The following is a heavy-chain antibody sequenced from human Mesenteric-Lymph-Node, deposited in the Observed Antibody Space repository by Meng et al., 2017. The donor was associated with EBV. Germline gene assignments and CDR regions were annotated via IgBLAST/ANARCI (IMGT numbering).Heavy chain of an antibody. CDR1: GVSISSGNW. D-gene: IGHD1-7*01. J-gene: IGHJ5*02. V-gene: IGHV4-4*02. CDR3: ARVMFTDSVKNYFDP. CDR2: IFHGGTT. Sequence: VRRRDGGPGRLKPSGTLSLTCAVSGVSISSGNWWSWVRQPPGKGLEWIGEIFHGGTTNYNPPLKGRVTISVDTSKNHFSLSLTSVTAADTAVYYCARVMFTDSVKNYFDPWGQGTLVTVSS.